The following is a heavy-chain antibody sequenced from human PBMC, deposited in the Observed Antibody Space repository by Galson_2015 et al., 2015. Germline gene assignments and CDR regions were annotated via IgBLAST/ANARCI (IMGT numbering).Heavy chain of an antibody. V-gene: IGHV1-69*13. CDR3: ARDRDNWNYVAWFDP. CDR2: IIPIFGTA. CDR1: GGTFSSYA. J-gene: IGHJ5*02. Sequence: SVKVSCKASGGTFSSYAISWVRQAPGQGLEWMGGIIPIFGTANYAQKFQGRVTITADESTSTAYMELSSLRSEDTAVYYCARDRDNWNYVAWFDPWGQGTLVTVSS. D-gene: IGHD1-7*01.